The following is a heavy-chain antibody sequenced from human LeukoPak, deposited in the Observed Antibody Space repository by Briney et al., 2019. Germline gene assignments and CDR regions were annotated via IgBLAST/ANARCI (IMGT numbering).Heavy chain of an antibody. D-gene: IGHD4/OR15-4a*01. CDR2: INTNTGNP. CDR1: GYIFTSYV. Sequence: ASVKVSCKASGYIFTSYVLHWVRQAPGQGLEWMGWINTNTGNPTYAQGFTGRFVFSLDTSVSTAYLQISSLKADDTAMNYCARGDYGTHGYQTRWGQGTLVTVSS. J-gene: IGHJ4*02. V-gene: IGHV7-4-1*02. CDR3: ARGDYGTHGYQTR.